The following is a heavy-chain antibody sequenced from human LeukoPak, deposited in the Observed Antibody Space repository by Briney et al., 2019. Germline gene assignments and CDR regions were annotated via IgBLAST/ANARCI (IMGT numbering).Heavy chain of an antibody. CDR3: ARDLDCGSTSCYPPY. CDR2: IYTSGST. J-gene: IGHJ4*02. CDR1: GGSISSGNYY. Sequence: TSETLSLTCTISGGSISSGNYYWSWIRQPAGKGLEWIGRIYTSGSTNYNPSLKSRVTISVDKSKNQFSLKLSSVTAADTAVYYCARDLDCGSTSCYPPYWGQGTLVTVSS. D-gene: IGHD2-2*01. V-gene: IGHV4-61*02.